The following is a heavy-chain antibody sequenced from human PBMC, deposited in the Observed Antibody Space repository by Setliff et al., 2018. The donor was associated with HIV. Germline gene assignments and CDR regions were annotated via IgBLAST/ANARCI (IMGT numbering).Heavy chain of an antibody. CDR3: ARRIDDSGSFPDKNWFDT. CDR2: IFSSGST. Sequence: SETLSLTCTVSGGSISSYYWSWIRQSPGGGLEWIGFIFSSGSTKYNPSLQSRVTMSIDTSKNQFSLRLTSVTAADTVVYYCARRIDDSGSFPDKNWFDTWGQGSLVTVSS. D-gene: IGHD3-10*01. CDR1: GGSISSYY. V-gene: IGHV4-4*09. J-gene: IGHJ5*02.